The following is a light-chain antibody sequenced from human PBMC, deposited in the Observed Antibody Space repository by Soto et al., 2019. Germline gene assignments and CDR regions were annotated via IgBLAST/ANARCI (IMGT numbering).Light chain of an antibody. CDR2: GAS. CDR1: QTIGSY. V-gene: IGKV3-20*01. Sequence: EIVLTQSPATLSLSPGERATLSCRASQTIGSYLAWYQQKPGQAPRLLIYGASSRATGIPNRFSGSGSGTDFTLIISRLEPEDFAVYYCQQYGNSPQTFGQGTKVDIK. CDR3: QQYGNSPQT. J-gene: IGKJ1*01.